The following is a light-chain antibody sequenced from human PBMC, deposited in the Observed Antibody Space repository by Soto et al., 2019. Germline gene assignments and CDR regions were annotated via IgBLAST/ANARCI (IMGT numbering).Light chain of an antibody. V-gene: IGKV3-15*01. CDR3: QQYNDWPRT. Sequence: EIVMTQSPATLSVSPGDRATLSCRASQSVFSSLAWYQQKPGQAPRLLIYGAATRATGIPARFSGSGSGTEFTLTISSLQSEDFAVYYCQQYNDWPRTFGQGTKVEIK. CDR2: GAA. J-gene: IGKJ1*01. CDR1: QSVFSS.